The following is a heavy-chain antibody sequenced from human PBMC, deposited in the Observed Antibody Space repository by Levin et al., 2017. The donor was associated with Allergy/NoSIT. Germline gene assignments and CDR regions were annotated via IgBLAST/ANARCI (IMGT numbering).Heavy chain of an antibody. Sequence: QPGGSLRLSCAASGFTLRNYAMHWVRQAPGKGLEWVALVSYDGSSTHVADSVKGRFTISRDNSKNRLSLQMNSLRPEDTAVYYCARQLYSYSSGWFDFWGQGTLVTVSS. V-gene: IGHV3-30*04. D-gene: IGHD6-19*01. CDR2: VSYDGSST. J-gene: IGHJ5*01. CDR1: GFTLRNYA. CDR3: ARQLYSYSSGWFDF.